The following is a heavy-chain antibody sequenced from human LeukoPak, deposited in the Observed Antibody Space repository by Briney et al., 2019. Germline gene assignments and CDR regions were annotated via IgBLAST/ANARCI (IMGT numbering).Heavy chain of an antibody. Sequence: SETLPLTCAVYGGSFSGYYWSWIRQPPGKGLEWIGEINHSGSTNYNPSLKSRVTISVDTSKNQFSLKLSSVTAADTAVYYCARSRLLPYYFDYWGQGTLVTVSS. CDR2: INHSGST. V-gene: IGHV4-34*01. D-gene: IGHD2-15*01. CDR3: ARSRLLPYYFDY. J-gene: IGHJ4*02. CDR1: GGSFSGYY.